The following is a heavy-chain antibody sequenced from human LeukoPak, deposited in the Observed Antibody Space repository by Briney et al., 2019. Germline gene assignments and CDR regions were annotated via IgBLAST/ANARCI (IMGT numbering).Heavy chain of an antibody. Sequence: PSETLSLTCTVSGGSISSYYWSWIRQPPGKGLEWIGYIYYSGSTNYNPSLKSRVTISVDTSKNQFSLKLSSVTAADTAVYCCARAPYYYDSSGYYYVFDYWGQGTLVTVSS. D-gene: IGHD3-22*01. J-gene: IGHJ4*02. V-gene: IGHV4-59*01. CDR1: GGSISSYY. CDR2: IYYSGST. CDR3: ARAPYYYDSSGYYYVFDY.